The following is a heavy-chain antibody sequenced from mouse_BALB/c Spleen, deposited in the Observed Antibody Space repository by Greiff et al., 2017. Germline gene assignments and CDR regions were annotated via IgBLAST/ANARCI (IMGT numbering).Heavy chain of an antibody. J-gene: IGHJ3*01. CDR1: GYAFSSSW. Sequence: VQRVESGPELVKPGASVKISCKASGYAFSSSWMNWVKQRPGQGLEWIGRIYPGDGDTNYNGKFKGKATLTADKSSSTAYMQLSSLTSVDSAVYFCARTQYGNLFAYWGQGTLVTVSA. CDR2: IYPGDGDT. V-gene: IGHV1-82*01. D-gene: IGHD2-10*02. CDR3: ARTQYGNLFAY.